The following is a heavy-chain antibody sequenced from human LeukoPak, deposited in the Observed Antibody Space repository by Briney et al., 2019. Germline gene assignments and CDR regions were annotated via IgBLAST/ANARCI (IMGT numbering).Heavy chain of an antibody. CDR3: AIHVTISGPYDDSDI. J-gene: IGHJ3*02. V-gene: IGHV4-59*08. D-gene: IGHD5-24*01. CDR1: GDSNRRHH. Sequence: SDTLPLPCTVSGDSNRRHHEIGMPHPPGKGLEGIGYTYDGGGTDYNPSLKSLVTISVATTKHQSSLKLTSVTAADTAVYYCAIHVTISGPYDDSDIWGQGTMVTVSP. CDR2: TYDGGGT.